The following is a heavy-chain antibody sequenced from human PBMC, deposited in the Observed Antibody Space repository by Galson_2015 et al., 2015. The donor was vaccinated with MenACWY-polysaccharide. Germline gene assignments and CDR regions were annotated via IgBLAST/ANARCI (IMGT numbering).Heavy chain of an antibody. CDR3: VRYYRRKRSGHLNWFDP. Sequence: ETLSLTCAVYVASFSGYYWSWLRHPPGKGLEWPGALNHSGSTNYNPSLKSRVTISVDTSKNQFSLKLSPVTAADTAVYYCVRYYRRKRSGHLNWFDPWGQGTLVTVSS. CDR1: VASFSGYY. V-gene: IGHV4-34*01. J-gene: IGHJ5*02. CDR2: LNHSGST. D-gene: IGHD3-3*01.